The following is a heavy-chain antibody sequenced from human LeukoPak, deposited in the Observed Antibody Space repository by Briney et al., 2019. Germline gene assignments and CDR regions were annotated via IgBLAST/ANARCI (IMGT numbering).Heavy chain of an antibody. CDR2: IYYSGST. Sequence: SETLSLTCTVSGGSISSSSYYWGWIRQPPGKGLEWIGSIYYSGSTYYNPSLKSRVTISVDTSKNQISLKLSSVTAADTAVYYCAREDFWSGYDWFDPWGQGTLVTVSS. V-gene: IGHV4-39*07. CDR1: GGSISSSSYY. CDR3: AREDFWSGYDWFDP. J-gene: IGHJ5*02. D-gene: IGHD3-3*01.